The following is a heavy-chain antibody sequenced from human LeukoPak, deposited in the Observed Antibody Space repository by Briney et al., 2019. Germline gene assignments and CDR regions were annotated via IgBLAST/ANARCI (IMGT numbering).Heavy chain of an antibody. CDR2: ISGSGGST. D-gene: IGHD3-22*01. CDR3: AKEGLDYYDSSGYYFPGYFDY. CDR1: GFIFSSYS. J-gene: IGHJ4*02. Sequence: GGSLRLSCTASGFIFSSYSMHWVRQAPGKGLEWVSAISGSGGSTYYADSVKGRFAISRDNSKNTLYLQMNSLRAEDTAVYYCAKEGLDYYDSSGYYFPGYFDYWGQGTLVTVSS. V-gene: IGHV3-23*01.